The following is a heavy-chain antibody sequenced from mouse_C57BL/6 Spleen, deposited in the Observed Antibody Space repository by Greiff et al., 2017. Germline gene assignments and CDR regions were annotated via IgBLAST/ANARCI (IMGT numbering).Heavy chain of an antibody. V-gene: IGHV2-6-1*01. CDR2: IWSDGST. CDR1: GFSLTSYG. D-gene: IGHD2-5*01. CDR3: ARHGDYSNPGFAY. Sequence: VKLVESGPGLVAPSQSLSITCTVSGFSLTSYGVHWIRQPPGKGLEWLVVIWSDGSTTYNSALKSRLSISKDNSKSQVFLKMNSLQTDDTAMDYCARHGDYSNPGFAYWGQGTLVTVSA. J-gene: IGHJ3*01.